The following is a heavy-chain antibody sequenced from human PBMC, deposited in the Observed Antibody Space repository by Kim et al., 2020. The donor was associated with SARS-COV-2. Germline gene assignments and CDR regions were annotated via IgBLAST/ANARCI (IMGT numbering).Heavy chain of an antibody. CDR1: GFTVSSNY. CDR2: IYSGGST. V-gene: IGHV3-66*01. J-gene: IGHJ6*03. Sequence: GGSLRLSCAASGFTVSSNYMSWVRQAPGKGLEWVSVIYSGGSTYYADSVKGRCTISRDNSKNTLYLQMNSLRAEDTAVYYCARDSKPYCSGGSCYRYYYSDVWGKGTTVTVSS. D-gene: IGHD2-15*01. CDR3: ARDSKPYCSGGSCYRYYYSDV.